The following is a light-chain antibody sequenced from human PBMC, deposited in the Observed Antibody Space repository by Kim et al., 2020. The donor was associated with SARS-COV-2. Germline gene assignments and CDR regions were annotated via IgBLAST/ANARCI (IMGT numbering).Light chain of an antibody. CDR3: QQHDSYPWT. CDR2: KAS. CDR1: QPISSS. J-gene: IGKJ1*01. V-gene: IGKV1-5*03. Sequence: ASVGYKVTISCRASQPISSSLAWYQQRAGKAPRLLIYKASSVETGVPSRFSGSGSGTEFTLTITSLQPDDFATYYCQQHDSYPWTFGQGTKVDIK.